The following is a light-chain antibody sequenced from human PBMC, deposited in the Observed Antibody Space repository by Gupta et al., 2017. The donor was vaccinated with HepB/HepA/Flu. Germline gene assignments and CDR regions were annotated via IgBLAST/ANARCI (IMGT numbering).Light chain of an antibody. CDR3: SSDTTSDSLV. J-gene: IGLJ2*01. V-gene: IGLV2-14*01. CDR1: SSDVGAYNY. CDR2: DVN. Sequence: QSALTQPASVSASPGQSLTIPCTGTSSDVGAYNYVSWYQQHPGKVPKLIIYDVNKRPSGVASRFSASKSGNTASLTISGRQAEDEADYYCSSDTTSDSLVFGGGTKLTV.